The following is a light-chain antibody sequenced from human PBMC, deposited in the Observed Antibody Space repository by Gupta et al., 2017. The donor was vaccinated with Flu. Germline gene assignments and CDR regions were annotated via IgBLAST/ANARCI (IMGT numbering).Light chain of an antibody. V-gene: IGLV1-44*01. CDR2: GDE. J-gene: IGLJ3*02. CDR3: VLCEDILHGWV. Sequence: SSSNIGINTVNWYRQLPGTAHNLLIYGDEQRRSGVSHRFSGSKSGTSAPMAISSLTSEDEADQYGVLCEDILHGWVFGGGTKLTVL. CDR1: SSNIGINT.